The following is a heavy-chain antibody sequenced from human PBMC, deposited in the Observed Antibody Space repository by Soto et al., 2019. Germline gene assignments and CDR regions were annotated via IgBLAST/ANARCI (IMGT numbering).Heavy chain of an antibody. Sequence: QLQLQESGPGLVKPSETLSLTCTVSGGSISSNNYYWGWIRQPPRKGLEWIGSIYYSGTTYYNPSLKNRLTISADTSKNQFSLKLSSVTAADTAVYYCARHRLLTPPVYWGQGTLVTVSS. J-gene: IGHJ4*02. CDR3: ARHRLLTPPVY. CDR1: GGSISSNNYY. V-gene: IGHV4-39*01. CDR2: IYYSGTT. D-gene: IGHD1-26*01.